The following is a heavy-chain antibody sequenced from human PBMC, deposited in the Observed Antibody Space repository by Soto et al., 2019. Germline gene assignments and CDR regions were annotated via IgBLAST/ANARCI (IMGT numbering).Heavy chain of an antibody. D-gene: IGHD6-13*01. V-gene: IGHV3-9*01. CDR2: ISWNSGSI. CDR3: AKDTKYSSSWGGMDV. CDR1: GFTFDDYA. J-gene: IGHJ6*02. Sequence: GGSLRLSCAASGFTFDDYAMHWVRQAPGKGLEWVSGISWNSGSIGYADSVKGRFTISRDNAKNSLYLQMNSLRAEDTALYYCAKDTKYSSSWGGMDVWGQGTTVTVSS.